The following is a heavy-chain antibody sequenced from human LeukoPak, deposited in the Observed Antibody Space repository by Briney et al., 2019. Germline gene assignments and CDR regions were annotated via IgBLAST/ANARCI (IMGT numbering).Heavy chain of an antibody. CDR2: ISSSGSTI. V-gene: IGHV3-48*03. Sequence: QPGGSLRLSCAASGFTFSSYEMNWVRQAPGKGLEWVSYISSSGSTISYADSVKGRFTISRDNAKKSLYLQMTSLRAEDTAVYYCASGGLLEAFAIWGQGTMVTV. CDR1: GFTFSSYE. D-gene: IGHD1-1*01. CDR3: ASGGLLEAFAI. J-gene: IGHJ3*02.